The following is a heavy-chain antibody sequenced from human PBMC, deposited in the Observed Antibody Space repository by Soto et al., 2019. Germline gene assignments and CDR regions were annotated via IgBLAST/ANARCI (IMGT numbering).Heavy chain of an antibody. CDR3: ARGGDVNYYHGMDV. V-gene: IGHV1-18*01. J-gene: IGHJ6*02. Sequence: QVQLVQSGGEVKKPGASVKLSCTASGYTFTSYGISWVRQAPGQGLEWMGWISAYNGKTNYAQNVQGRVTMTTDTATRTADMDLRRLRSDDTAVYYCARGGDVNYYHGMDVWGQGTTVTVSS. CDR2: ISAYNGKT. D-gene: IGHD5-12*01. CDR1: GYTFTSYG.